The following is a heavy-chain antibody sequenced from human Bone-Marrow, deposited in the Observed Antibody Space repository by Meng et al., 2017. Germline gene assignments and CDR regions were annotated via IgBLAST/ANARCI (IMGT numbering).Heavy chain of an antibody. Sequence: GGSLRLSCAVSGGTFSASDIHWVRQASGKGLEWVGRIRSKAGSFATAYPASVKGRFAISRDDSKDTAFLQMNSLKTEDSAVYYCTIYIRGHIWGQGTMVTVSS. CDR3: TIYIRGHI. V-gene: IGHV3-73*01. CDR1: GGTFSASD. J-gene: IGHJ3*02. CDR2: IRSKAGSFAT. D-gene: IGHD6-19*01.